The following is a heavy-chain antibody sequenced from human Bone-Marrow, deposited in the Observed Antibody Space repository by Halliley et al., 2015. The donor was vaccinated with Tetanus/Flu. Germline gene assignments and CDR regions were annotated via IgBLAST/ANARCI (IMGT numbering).Heavy chain of an antibody. V-gene: IGHV4-39*01. J-gene: IGHJ4*02. D-gene: IGHD6-19*01. Sequence: TLSLTCTVSGGSIINSNYYWDWIRQPPGKGLEYIGSIYYVGSTYYTPSLKSRVTISVDTSKNQFSLRLSSVTAADTALYYCARHSNSGFDYWGQGTPVTVSS. CDR2: IYYVGST. CDR1: GGSIINSNYY. CDR3: ARHSNSGFDY.